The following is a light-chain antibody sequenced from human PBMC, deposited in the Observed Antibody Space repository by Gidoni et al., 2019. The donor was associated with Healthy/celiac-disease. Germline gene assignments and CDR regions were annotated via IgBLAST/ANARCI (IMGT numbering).Light chain of an antibody. J-gene: IGLJ2*01. CDR1: SSNIGSNY. CDR2: RNN. V-gene: IGLV1-47*01. CDR3: AAWDDSLSGRVV. Sequence: QSVLTQPPSASGPPGQRVPISCSGSSSNIGSNYVYWYQQRPGTAPKLLIYRNNQRPSGVPDRFSGSKSGTSASLAISGLRSEDEADYYCAAWDDSLSGRVVFGGGTKLTVL.